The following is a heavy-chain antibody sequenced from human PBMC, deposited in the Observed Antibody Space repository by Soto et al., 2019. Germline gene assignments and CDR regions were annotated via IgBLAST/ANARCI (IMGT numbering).Heavy chain of an antibody. CDR1: GGSLSSSSYY. CDR2: IFYSGNT. V-gene: IGHV4-39*02. D-gene: IGHD1-26*01. J-gene: IGHJ5*02. Sequence: SEILSLTCTVSGGSLSSSSYYWGWIRQPPGKGLEWIGNIFYSGNTYYNPSLKSRVTISVDTSKNQFSLKLSSVTAADTAVYYCAKDLVYLPPPLTLSPQGGWFDPWGQGTLVTV. CDR3: AKDLVYLPPPLTLSPQGGWFDP.